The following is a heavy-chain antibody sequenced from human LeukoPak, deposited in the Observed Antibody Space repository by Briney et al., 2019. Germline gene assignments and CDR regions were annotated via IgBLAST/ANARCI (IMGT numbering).Heavy chain of an antibody. D-gene: IGHD1-26*01. CDR3: ARAIVGATWGIDY. V-gene: IGHV3-21*01. CDR2: ISSSSSYI. Sequence: GGSLRLSCVASGFTFSSYSMNWVRQAPGKGLEWVSSISSSSSYIYYADSVKGRFTISRDNAKNSLYLQMNSLRAEDTAVYYCARAIVGATWGIDYWGQGTLVTVSS. J-gene: IGHJ4*02. CDR1: GFTFSSYS.